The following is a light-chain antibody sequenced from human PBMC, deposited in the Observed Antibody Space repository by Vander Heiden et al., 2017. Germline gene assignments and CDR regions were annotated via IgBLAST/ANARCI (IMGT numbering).Light chain of an antibody. J-gene: IGLJ1*01. V-gene: IGLV1-44*01. CDR1: DSNIGPNS. CDR3: AAWDDSLNGQGV. CDR2: RNN. Sequence: QSVLTQSTSASGTPGPRVTIYRSGRDSNIGPNSVNWHQRPPGTAPKLIIYRNNQRPSGVPDRFSGSKSGTSASLAISGLQSEDEADYDCAAWDDSLNGQGVFGTGTKVTGL.